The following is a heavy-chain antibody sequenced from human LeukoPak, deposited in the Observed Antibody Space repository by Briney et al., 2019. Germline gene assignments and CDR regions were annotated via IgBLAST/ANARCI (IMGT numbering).Heavy chain of an antibody. CDR1: GGSLSSYY. V-gene: IGHV4-4*07. D-gene: IGHD4-17*01. CDR3: VREGRYGDYEGY. J-gene: IGHJ4*02. CDR2: IYSGGST. Sequence: SETLSLTCTVSGGSLSSYYWSWIRQPAGKGLEWIGRIYSGGSTNYNPSLKSRVTMSVDTSKNQFSLNLSSVTVADTAVYYCVREGRYGDYEGYWGQGTLVTVSS.